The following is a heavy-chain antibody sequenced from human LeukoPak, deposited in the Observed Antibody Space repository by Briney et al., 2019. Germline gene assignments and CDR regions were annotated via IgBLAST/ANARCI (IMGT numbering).Heavy chain of an antibody. D-gene: IGHD3-10*01. Sequence: PGRSLRLSCAASGFTFSSYGMHWVRQAPGKGLEWVAVISYDGSNKYYADPVKGRFTISRDNSKNTLYLQMNSLRAEDTAVYYCAKDSKVLPSTQWYFQHWGQGTLVTVSS. CDR3: AKDSKVLPSTQWYFQH. J-gene: IGHJ1*01. CDR2: ISYDGSNK. V-gene: IGHV3-30*18. CDR1: GFTFSSYG.